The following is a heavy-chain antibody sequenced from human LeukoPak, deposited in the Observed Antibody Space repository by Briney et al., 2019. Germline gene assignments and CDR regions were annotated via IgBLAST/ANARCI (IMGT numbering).Heavy chain of an antibody. J-gene: IGHJ1*01. Sequence: SETLSLTCTVSGGSISSGGYYWSWIRQHPGKGLEWIGYIYYSGSTYYKPSLKSRVTISLDTSKNQFSLKLSSVTAADTAMYYCARDSGNRGFQHWGQGSLVTVSS. CDR2: IYYSGST. V-gene: IGHV4-31*03. CDR1: GGSISSGGYY. D-gene: IGHD1-14*01. CDR3: ARDSGNRGFQH.